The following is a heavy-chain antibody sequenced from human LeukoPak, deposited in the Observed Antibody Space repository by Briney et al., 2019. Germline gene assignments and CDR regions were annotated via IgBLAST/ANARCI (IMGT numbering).Heavy chain of an antibody. Sequence: GGSLRLSCAASGFTFSSYWVSWVRQAPGKGLEWVANIKQDGSEKYYVDSVKGRFTISRDNAKNSLYLQMNSLRAEDTAVYYCARYCNSGSCFAFDIWCQGTMVTVSS. CDR3: ARYCNSGSCFAFDI. CDR2: IKQDGSEK. CDR1: GFTFSSYW. J-gene: IGHJ3*02. D-gene: IGHD2-15*01. V-gene: IGHV3-7*01.